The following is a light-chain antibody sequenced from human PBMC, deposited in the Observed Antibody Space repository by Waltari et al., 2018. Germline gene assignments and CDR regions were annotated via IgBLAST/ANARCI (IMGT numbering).Light chain of an antibody. J-gene: IGKJ1*01. CDR2: GAS. CDR1: QGRRKD. V-gene: IGKV1-17*01. Sequence: DIQMTQSPSSLSASVGARVTITCRAIQGRRKDLCWYQQKPGKAPTRLIYGASSLQSGVPSRFSGSGSGTEFTLTLSSLQPEDFGTYYCLQHNSYPWTFGQGTKVEIK. CDR3: LQHNSYPWT.